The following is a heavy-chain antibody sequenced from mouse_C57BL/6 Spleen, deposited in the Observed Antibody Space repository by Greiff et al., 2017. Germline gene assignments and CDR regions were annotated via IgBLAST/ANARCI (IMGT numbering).Heavy chain of an antibody. CDR1: GFTFSSYT. CDR2: ISGGGGNT. CDR3: ARHDGYYFDY. J-gene: IGHJ2*01. V-gene: IGHV5-9*01. Sequence: EVQLVESGGGLVKPGGSLKLSCAASGFTFSSYTMSWVRQTPEKRLEWVATISGGGGNTYYPDSVKGRFPISRDNAKNTLYLQMSSLRSEDTALYYCARHDGYYFDYWGQGTTLTVSS. D-gene: IGHD2-3*01.